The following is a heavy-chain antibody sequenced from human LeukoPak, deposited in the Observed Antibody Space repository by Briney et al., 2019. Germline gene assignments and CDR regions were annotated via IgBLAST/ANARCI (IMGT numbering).Heavy chain of an antibody. D-gene: IGHD3-22*01. J-gene: IGHJ4*02. CDR1: GFTFSSYS. V-gene: IGHV3-21*01. CDR2: ISSSSSYI. Sequence: GGSLRLSCAASGFTFSSYSMNWVRQAPGKGLEWVSSISSSSSYIYCADSVKGRFTISRDNAKNSLYLQMNSLRAEDAAVYYCARDRESSGYYYWGQGTLVTVSS. CDR3: ARDRESSGYYY.